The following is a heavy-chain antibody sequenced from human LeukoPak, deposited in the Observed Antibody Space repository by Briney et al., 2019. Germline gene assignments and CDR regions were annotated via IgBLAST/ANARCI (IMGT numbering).Heavy chain of an antibody. J-gene: IGHJ3*02. Sequence: GGSLRLSCAASGFTFSSYGMHWVRQAPGKGLEWVAFIRYDGSNKYYADSVKGRFTTSRDNSKNTLYLQMNSLRAEDTAVYYCANFPHYYDSSGYRKWDAFDIWGQGTMVTVSS. CDR1: GFTFSSYG. CDR3: ANFPHYYDSSGYRKWDAFDI. CDR2: IRYDGSNK. V-gene: IGHV3-30*02. D-gene: IGHD3-22*01.